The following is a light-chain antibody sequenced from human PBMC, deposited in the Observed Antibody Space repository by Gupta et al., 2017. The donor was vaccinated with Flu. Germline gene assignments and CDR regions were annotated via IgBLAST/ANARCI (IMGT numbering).Light chain of an antibody. V-gene: IGKV1-39*01. J-gene: IGKJ4*01. Sequence: DIQMTQSPSSLSASVGDRVTITCRASQSISSYLNWYQQKPGKVPKLLIYGASSLQGGVPSRFSGSGSGTDLTLTISSLQPADFATTYCQQTFSNGLTFGGGTKLEIK. CDR3: QQTFSNGLT. CDR1: QSISSY. CDR2: GAS.